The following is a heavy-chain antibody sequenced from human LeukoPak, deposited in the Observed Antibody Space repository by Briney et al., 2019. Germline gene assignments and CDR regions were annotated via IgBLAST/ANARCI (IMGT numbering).Heavy chain of an antibody. J-gene: IGHJ3*02. Sequence: ASVKVSCKASGYTFTGYYMHWVRQAPGQGLEWMGWINPNSGGTNYAQQFQGRVTMTRDTSTSTVHMELRSLRSDDTAVYYCARESGSRMGSFDIWGQGTRVTVSS. D-gene: IGHD1-1*01. V-gene: IGHV1-2*02. CDR1: GYTFTGYY. CDR2: INPNSGGT. CDR3: ARESGSRMGSFDI.